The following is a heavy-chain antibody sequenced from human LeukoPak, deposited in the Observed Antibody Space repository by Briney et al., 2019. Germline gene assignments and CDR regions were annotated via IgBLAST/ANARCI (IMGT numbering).Heavy chain of an antibody. CDR2: INHSGST. J-gene: IGHJ4*02. V-gene: IGHV4-34*01. CDR3: ARGLKYYYDSSGYYYDGDSFDY. CDR1: GGSFSGYY. Sequence: SETLSLTCAVYGGSFSGYYWSWIRQPPGKGLEWIGEINHSGSTNYNPSLKSRVTISVDTSKNQFSLKLSSVTAADTAVYYCARGLKYYYDSSGYYYDGDSFDYWGQGTLVTVSS. D-gene: IGHD3-22*01.